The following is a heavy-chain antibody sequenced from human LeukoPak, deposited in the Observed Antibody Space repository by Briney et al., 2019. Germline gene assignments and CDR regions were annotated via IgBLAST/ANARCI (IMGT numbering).Heavy chain of an antibody. CDR3: ARELSSGNYTPYYDYGMDG. J-gene: IGHJ6*01. CDR2: IYYSGST. V-gene: IGHV4-59*01. CDR1: GGSISSYY. D-gene: IGHD4-11*01. Sequence: SETLSLTCTVSGGSISSYYWSWIRQPPGKGLEWIGYIYYSGSTNYNPSLKSRVTISVDTYKNQFSLKLSSVTAADTAVYYCARELSSGNYTPYYDYGMDGWGQGTTVTVSS.